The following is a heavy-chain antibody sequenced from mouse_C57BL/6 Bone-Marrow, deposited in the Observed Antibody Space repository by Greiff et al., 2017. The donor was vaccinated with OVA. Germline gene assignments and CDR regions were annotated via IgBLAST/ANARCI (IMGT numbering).Heavy chain of an antibody. V-gene: IGHV1-72*01. CDR1: GYTFTSYW. Sequence: VQLQQPGAELVKPGASVKLSCKASGYTFTSYWMHWVKQRPGRGLEWIGRIDPNSGGTKYNEKFTSKATLTVDKPSSTAYMQLSSLASEDSAVYYCLIYYYGSSPYYFDYWGQGTTLTVSS. D-gene: IGHD1-1*01. CDR3: LIYYYGSSPYYFDY. J-gene: IGHJ2*01. CDR2: IDPNSGGT.